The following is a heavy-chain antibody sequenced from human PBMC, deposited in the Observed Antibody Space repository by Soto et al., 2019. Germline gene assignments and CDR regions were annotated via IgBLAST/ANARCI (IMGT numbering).Heavy chain of an antibody. CDR3: ARQSVSSYCSGGSCHQTNWFDP. CDR1: GYSFTSYW. D-gene: IGHD2-15*01. V-gene: IGHV5-10-1*03. CDR2: IDPSVSYT. J-gene: IGHJ5*02. Sequence: EVQLVQSGAEVKKPGESLRISCKGSGYSFTSYWISWVRQMPGKGLEWMGRIDPSVSYTNYSPSFQGHVTISADKSISTAYLQWSSLKASDTAMYYCARQSVSSYCSGGSCHQTNWFDPWGQGTLVTVSS.